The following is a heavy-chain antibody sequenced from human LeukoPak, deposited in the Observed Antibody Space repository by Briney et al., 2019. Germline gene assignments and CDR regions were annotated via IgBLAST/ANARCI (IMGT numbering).Heavy chain of an antibody. CDR3: ARMGCPSAGSCYDY. J-gene: IGHJ4*02. CDR1: GGSISSSSYY. CDR2: IYYSGST. Sequence: PSETLSLTCTVSGGSISSSSYYWGWIRQPPGKGLEWIATIYYSGSTYYNPSLKSRVTISVDTSKNQFSLKLTSVTAADTAVYYCARMGCPSAGSCYDYWGQGTLVTISS. V-gene: IGHV4-39*01. D-gene: IGHD2-15*01.